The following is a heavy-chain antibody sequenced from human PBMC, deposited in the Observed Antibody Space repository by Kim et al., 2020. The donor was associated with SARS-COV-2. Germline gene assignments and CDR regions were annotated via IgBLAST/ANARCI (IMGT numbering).Heavy chain of an antibody. Sequence: SETLSLTCTVSGGSISSSSYYWGWIRQPPGKGLEWIGSIYYSGSTYYNPSLKSRVTISVDTSKNQFSLKLSSVTAADTAVYYCARIRGGYPTHFFDYWGQGTLVTVSS. V-gene: IGHV4-39*01. CDR2: IYYSGST. D-gene: IGHD3-22*01. CDR1: GGSISSSSYY. CDR3: ARIRGGYPTHFFDY. J-gene: IGHJ4*02.